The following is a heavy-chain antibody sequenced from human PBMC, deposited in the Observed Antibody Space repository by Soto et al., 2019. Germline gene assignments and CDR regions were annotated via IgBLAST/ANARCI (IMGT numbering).Heavy chain of an antibody. CDR1: GGSISSYY. V-gene: IGHV4-59*01. J-gene: IGHJ6*02. CDR3: ARGSYDYYGMDV. Sequence: KSSETLSLTCTVSGGSISSYYWTWIRQSPGKGLEWIGYINDIGSTNYNPSLKSRVTISVDTSKKHFSLRLSSVIGADTAVYYCARGSYDYYGMDVWGLGTTVTVS. CDR2: INDIGST.